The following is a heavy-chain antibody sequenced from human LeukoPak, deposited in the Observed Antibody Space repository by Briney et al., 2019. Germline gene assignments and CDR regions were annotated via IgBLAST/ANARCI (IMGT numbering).Heavy chain of an antibody. CDR1: GGSISSYY. J-gene: IGHJ6*03. Sequence: AETLSLTCTVSGGSISSYYWSWIRQPPGKGLEWIGEINHSGSTNYNPSLKSRVTISVDTSKNQFSLKLSSVTAADTAVYYCARGSRVYYYYYYMDVWGKGTTVTVSS. V-gene: IGHV4-34*01. CDR3: ARGSRVYYYYYYMDV. CDR2: INHSGST.